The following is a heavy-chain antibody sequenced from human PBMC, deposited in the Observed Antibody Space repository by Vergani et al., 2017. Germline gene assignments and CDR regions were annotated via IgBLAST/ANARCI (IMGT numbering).Heavy chain of an antibody. V-gene: IGHV4-38-2*01. CDR1: GYSISSGYY. D-gene: IGHD4-17*01. CDR3: ARRLPGDYVWFDP. J-gene: IGHJ5*02. Sequence: QVQLQESGPGLVKPSETLSLTCAVSGYSISSGYYWGWIRQPPGKGLEWIGRFYHSGSTYYNPSLKSRVTISVDTSKNQFSLKLTSVTAADTAVYYCARRLPGDYVWFDPWGQGTLVTVSS. CDR2: FYHSGST.